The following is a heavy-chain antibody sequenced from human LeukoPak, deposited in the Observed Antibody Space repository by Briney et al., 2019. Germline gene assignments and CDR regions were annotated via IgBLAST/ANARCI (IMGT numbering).Heavy chain of an antibody. V-gene: IGHV4-59*01. CDR3: ARGAGNYYFYGMDV. Sequence: SETLSLTCTVSGGSISSYFWSWIRQPPGKGLEWIGHIYYSGSINYNPSLKSRVTVSVDTSKNQFSLKLSSVTAADTAVYYCARGAGNYYFYGMDVWGQGTTVTVSS. CDR1: GGSISSYF. CDR2: IYYSGSI. J-gene: IGHJ6*02.